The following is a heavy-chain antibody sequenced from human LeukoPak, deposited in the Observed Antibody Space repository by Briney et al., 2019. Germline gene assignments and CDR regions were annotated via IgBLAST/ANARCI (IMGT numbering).Heavy chain of an antibody. CDR3: ARDPYDSSGYYLDRYGMDV. CDR2: INPSGGST. J-gene: IGHJ6*02. Sequence: ASVKVSCKASGYTFTSYYMHWVRQAPAQGLEWMGIINPSGGSTSYAQKFQGRVTMTRDTSTSTVYMELSSLRSEDTAVYYCARDPYDSSGYYLDRYGMDVWGQGTTVTVSS. CDR1: GYTFTSYY. V-gene: IGHV1-46*01. D-gene: IGHD3-22*01.